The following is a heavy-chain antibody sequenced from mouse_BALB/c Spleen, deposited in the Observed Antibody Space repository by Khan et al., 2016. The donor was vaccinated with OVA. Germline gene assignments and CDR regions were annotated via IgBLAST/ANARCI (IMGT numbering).Heavy chain of an antibody. V-gene: IGHV1-76*01. J-gene: IGHJ3*01. CDR3: ARGSGYGNFCAY. CDR1: GYTFTSYW. Sequence: QVQLKQSGGDLVRPGASVKLSCKTSGYTFTSYWIHWVKQRSGQGLEWIARIYPGTGSTYYNEKFKGKATLTADNSSSTDYMQLSSLKSEDSSVYLCARGSGYGNFCAYWGQGTLVTVSA. CDR2: IYPGTGST. D-gene: IGHD2-1*01.